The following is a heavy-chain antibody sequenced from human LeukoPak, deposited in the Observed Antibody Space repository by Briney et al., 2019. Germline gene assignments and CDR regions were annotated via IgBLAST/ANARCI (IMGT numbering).Heavy chain of an antibody. D-gene: IGHD6-13*01. Sequence: PGGSLRLSCAASGFTFSSYAMHWVRQAPGKGLEWVAVISYDGSKKYYADSVKGRFTISRDTSQNTLYLQMNSLRAEDTAVYYWARYQSPSSSWPANLDAFDFWGQGTMVTVSS. CDR1: GFTFSSYA. CDR3: ARYQSPSSSWPANLDAFDF. J-gene: IGHJ3*01. V-gene: IGHV3-30*04. CDR2: ISYDGSKK.